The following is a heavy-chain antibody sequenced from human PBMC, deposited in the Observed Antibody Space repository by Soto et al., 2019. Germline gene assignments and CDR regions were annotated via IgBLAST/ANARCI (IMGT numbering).Heavy chain of an antibody. Sequence: VRSLRLSCAASGFTFSSYSMNLVRQAPGKGLEWVSSISSSSSYIYYADSVKGRFTISRDNAKNSLYLQMNSLRAEDTAVYYCVTINSSGYNYWGQGTLVTVSS. J-gene: IGHJ4*02. CDR1: GFTFSSYS. CDR3: VTINSSGYNY. CDR2: ISSSSSYI. V-gene: IGHV3-21*01. D-gene: IGHD3-22*01.